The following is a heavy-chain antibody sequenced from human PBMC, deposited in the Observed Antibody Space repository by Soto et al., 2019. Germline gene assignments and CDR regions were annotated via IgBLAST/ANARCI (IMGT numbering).Heavy chain of an antibody. D-gene: IGHD7-27*01. CDR2: ISGSGGST. CDR3: AKLTGTLINYYYYMDV. V-gene: IGHV3-23*01. J-gene: IGHJ6*03. Sequence: PGGSLRLSCAASGFTFSSYAMSWVRQAPGKGLEWVSAISGSGGSTYYADSVKGRFTISRDNSKNTLYLQMNSLRAEDTAVYYCAKLTGTLINYYYYMDVWGKGTTVTVSS. CDR1: GFTFSSYA.